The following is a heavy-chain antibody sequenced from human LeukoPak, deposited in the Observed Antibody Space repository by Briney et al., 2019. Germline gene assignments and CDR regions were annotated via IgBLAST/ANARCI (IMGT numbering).Heavy chain of an antibody. J-gene: IGHJ4*02. CDR2: ISDNGAYM. Sequence: GGSLRLSCAASGFTFSTDAMSWVRQAPGKGLEWVSAISDNGAYMYYADSVKGRFTIPRDNSKNMVYLHMNSLRAEDTATYYCAKEYHDILTGYQTTFDYWGQGTPVTVSS. CDR1: GFTFSTDA. V-gene: IGHV3-23*01. CDR3: AKEYHDILTGYQTTFDY. D-gene: IGHD3-9*01.